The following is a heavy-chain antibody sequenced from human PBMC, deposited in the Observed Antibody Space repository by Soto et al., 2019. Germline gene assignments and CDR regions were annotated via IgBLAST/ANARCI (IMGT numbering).Heavy chain of an antibody. CDR1: GGTFSSYA. CDR2: IIPIFGTA. V-gene: IGHV1-69*13. J-gene: IGHJ6*02. CDR3: ARGYDDSSGSYYYYGMDV. Sequence: GASVKVSCKASGGTFSSYAISWVRQAPGQGLEWMGGIIPIFGTANYAQKFQGRVTITADESTSTAYMELSSLRSEDTAVYYCARGYDDSSGSYYYYGMDVWGQGTTVTVSS. D-gene: IGHD3-22*01.